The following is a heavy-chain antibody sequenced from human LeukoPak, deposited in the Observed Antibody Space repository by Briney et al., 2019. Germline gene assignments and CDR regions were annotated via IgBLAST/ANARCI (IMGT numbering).Heavy chain of an antibody. Sequence: GGSLRLSCAASGFTFSSYAMHWVRQAPGKGLEWVAVIPYDGSNKYYADSVKGRFTISRDNSKNTLYLQMNSLRAEDTAVYYCARDRAYVAFDIWGQGTMVTVSS. CDR1: GFTFSSYA. V-gene: IGHV3-30*04. CDR2: IPYDGSNK. J-gene: IGHJ3*02. D-gene: IGHD2-8*01. CDR3: ARDRAYVAFDI.